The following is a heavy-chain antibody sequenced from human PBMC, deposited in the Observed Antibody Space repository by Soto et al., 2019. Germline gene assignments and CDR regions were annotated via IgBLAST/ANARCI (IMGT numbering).Heavy chain of an antibody. Sequence: QVQLVQSGAEVKKPGASVKVSCKASGYTFTSFYMHWVRQAPGQGLEWMGIINPTDGSSSHAQKFQGRVTMTRDTSTNTVYMELGSLRSEDTAVYFCARRNGGGGTYFFDYWGLGTLVTVSS. CDR1: GYTFTSFY. CDR3: ARRNGGGGTYFFDY. D-gene: IGHD2-15*01. J-gene: IGHJ4*02. CDR2: INPTDGSS. V-gene: IGHV1-46*03.